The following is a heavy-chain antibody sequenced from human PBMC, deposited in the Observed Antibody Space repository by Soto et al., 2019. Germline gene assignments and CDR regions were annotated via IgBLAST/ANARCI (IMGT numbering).Heavy chain of an antibody. Sequence: SETLSLTCTVSGGSVSSGDYLWSWIRQPPGKGLEWSGYIYDSGSSYYNPSLKSRVTMSVDTSKNQFSLKLRSVTAADTAMYYCSREKGYISGPKNFDSWGQGTLVTVSS. CDR2: IYDSGSS. J-gene: IGHJ4*02. V-gene: IGHV4-30-4*08. CDR1: GGSVSSGDYL. D-gene: IGHD5-12*01. CDR3: SREKGYISGPKNFDS.